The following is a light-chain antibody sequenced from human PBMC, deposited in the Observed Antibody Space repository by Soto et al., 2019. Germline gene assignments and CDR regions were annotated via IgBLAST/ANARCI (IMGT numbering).Light chain of an antibody. J-gene: IGKJ2*01. CDR3: LQYDSRYT. V-gene: IGKV1-5*01. CDR1: QSISSW. CDR2: DAS. Sequence: DIQMTQSPSTLTASVGDRVTITCRASQSISSWLSWYQQKPGKAPKLLIYDASSLESGVPSRFSGSGSGTEFTLTISSLQPDDFASYYCLQYDSRYTFGQGTKVGIK.